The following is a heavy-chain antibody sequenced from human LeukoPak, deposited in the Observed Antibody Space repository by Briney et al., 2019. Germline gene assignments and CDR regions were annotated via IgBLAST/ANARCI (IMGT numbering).Heavy chain of an antibody. CDR3: ARSCSSTSCPIDY. D-gene: IGHD2-2*01. CDR2: INPNSGGT. Sequence: GASVKVSCKASGYTFTGYYMHWVRQAPGQGLEWMGWINPNSGGTNYAQKFRGRVTMTRDTSISTAYMELSRLRSDDTAVYYCARSCSSTSCPIDYWGQGTLVTVSS. J-gene: IGHJ4*02. CDR1: GYTFTGYY. V-gene: IGHV1-2*02.